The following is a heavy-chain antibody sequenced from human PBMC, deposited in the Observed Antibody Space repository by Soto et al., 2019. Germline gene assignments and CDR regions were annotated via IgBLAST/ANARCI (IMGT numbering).Heavy chain of an antibody. V-gene: IGHV1-69*01. Sequence: QVQLVQSGAEVKKPGSSVKVSCKASGGTFSSYAISWVRQAPGQGLEWMGGIIPIFGTANYAQKFQGRVKITAEESTSRAYMEVVILRSEDPAVYYCARAVIAVAGTRLYYYYGMDVWGQGTTVTVSS. D-gene: IGHD6-19*01. CDR3: ARAVIAVAGTRLYYYYGMDV. CDR1: GGTFSSYA. J-gene: IGHJ6*02. CDR2: IIPIFGTA.